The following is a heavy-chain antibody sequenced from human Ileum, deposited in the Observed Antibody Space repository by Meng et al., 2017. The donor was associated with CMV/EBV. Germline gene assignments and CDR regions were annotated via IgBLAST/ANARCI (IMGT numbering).Heavy chain of an antibody. Sequence: ASVKVSCKASGYTFTAYYIHWMRQAPGQGPEWMGWVNSNTGDTLYAQNFHGRVIMTRDTSINTAYMELSSLTSDDTAVYYCARVSVQWLMDGAYFDSWGQGTLVTVSS. J-gene: IGHJ4*02. CDR3: ARVSVQWLMDGAYFDS. CDR2: VNSNTGDT. D-gene: IGHD4/OR15-4a*01. CDR1: GYTFTAYY. V-gene: IGHV1-2*02.